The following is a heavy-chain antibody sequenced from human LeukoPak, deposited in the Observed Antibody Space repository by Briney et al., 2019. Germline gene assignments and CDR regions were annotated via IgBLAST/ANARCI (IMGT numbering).Heavy chain of an antibody. CDR2: IIPIFGTA. D-gene: IGHD2-2*01. J-gene: IGHJ4*02. Sequence: SVKVSCKASGYTFTSYDINWVRQAPGQGLEWMGGIIPIFGTANYAQKFQGRVTITTDESTSTAYMELSSLRSEDTAVYYCARGGYCSSTSCLRGFDYWGQGTLVTVSS. CDR3: ARGGYCSSTSCLRGFDY. CDR1: GYTFTSYD. V-gene: IGHV1-69*05.